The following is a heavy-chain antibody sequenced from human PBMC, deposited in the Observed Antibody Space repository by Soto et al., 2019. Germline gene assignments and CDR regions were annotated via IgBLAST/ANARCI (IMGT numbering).Heavy chain of an antibody. Sequence: QVQLQESGPGLVKPSQTLSLTCTVSGGSISSGGYYWSWIRQHPGKVLVWIGYSYYSGSTYYNPSLKSRVTISVDTSKNQFSLKLSSVTAADTAVYYCAREVPAAIGENWFDPWGQGTLVTVSS. CDR1: GGSISSGGYY. J-gene: IGHJ5*02. D-gene: IGHD2-2*01. CDR2: SYYSGST. CDR3: AREVPAAIGENWFDP. V-gene: IGHV4-31*03.